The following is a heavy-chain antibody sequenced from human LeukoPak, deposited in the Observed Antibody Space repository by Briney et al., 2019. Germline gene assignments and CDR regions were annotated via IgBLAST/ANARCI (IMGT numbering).Heavy chain of an antibody. J-gene: IGHJ4*02. CDR2: IIPIFGTA. Sequence: ASVKVSCKASGGTFSSYAISWVRQAPGQGLDWMGGIIPIFGTANYAQKFQGRVTITTDESTSTAYMELSSLRSEDTVVYYCARHFWSGYYRYYWGQGTLVTVSS. CDR3: ARHFWSGYYRYY. D-gene: IGHD3-3*02. V-gene: IGHV1-69*05. CDR1: GGTFSSYA.